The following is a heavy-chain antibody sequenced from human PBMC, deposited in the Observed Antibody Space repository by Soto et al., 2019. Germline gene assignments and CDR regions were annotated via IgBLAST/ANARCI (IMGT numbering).Heavy chain of an antibody. D-gene: IGHD3-16*01. CDR3: AREGDYVWGSYFDY. J-gene: IGHJ4*02. CDR1: GFIFSRYS. V-gene: IGHV3-21*01. Sequence: PGGSLRLSCAVSGFIFSRYSMNWVRQAPGKGLEWVSSIGTSGSYIYYMDSVKGRFTISRDNADNSLYLDMDSLRAEDTAIYYCAREGDYVWGSYFDYWGQGVQVTVSS. CDR2: IGTSGSYI.